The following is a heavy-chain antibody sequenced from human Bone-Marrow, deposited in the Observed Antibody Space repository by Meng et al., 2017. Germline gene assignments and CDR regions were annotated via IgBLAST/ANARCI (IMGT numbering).Heavy chain of an antibody. CDR3: AKGTITPPGTGWGYYCNY. D-gene: IGHD6-13*01. CDR2: IKSKTDGGTT. V-gene: IGHV3-15*01. J-gene: IGHJ4*02. Sequence: GGSLRLSCAASGFTFSSAWMSWVRQAPGKGLEWVGRIKSKTDGGTTDYAAPVKGRFTISRDNSKNTLYLQMNSLRAEDTAVYYCAKGTITPPGTGWGYYCNYWGQGTLVTVSS. CDR1: GFTFSSAW.